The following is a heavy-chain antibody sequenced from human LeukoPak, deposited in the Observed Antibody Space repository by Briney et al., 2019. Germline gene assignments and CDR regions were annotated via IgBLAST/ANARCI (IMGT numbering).Heavy chain of an antibody. CDR1: GYSFNRYS. CDR2: IDPSDSYT. D-gene: IGHD6-19*01. CDR3: SRHIGQRLYFDS. V-gene: IGHV5-10-1*01. J-gene: IGHJ4*02. Sequence: GESLKISCKGSGYSFNRYSISWVRQMPGKGLEWMGRIDPSDSYTNYSPSFQGHVTISADKSISNAYLQWSSLKASDTAMYYCSRHIGQRLYFDSWGQGTLVTVSS.